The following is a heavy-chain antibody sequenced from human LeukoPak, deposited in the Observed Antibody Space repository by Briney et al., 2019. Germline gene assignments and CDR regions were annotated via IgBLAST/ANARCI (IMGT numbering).Heavy chain of an antibody. J-gene: IGHJ6*03. CDR2: INHSGST. Sequence: PSETLSLTCAVCGGSFSGYYWSWIRQPPGKGLEWIGEINHSGSTNYNPSLKSRVTISVDTSKNQFSLKLSSVTAADTAVYYCARGVVTIFGVVSYYMDVWGKGTTVTVSS. CDR1: GGSFSGYY. V-gene: IGHV4-34*01. D-gene: IGHD3-3*01. CDR3: ARGVVTIFGVVSYYMDV.